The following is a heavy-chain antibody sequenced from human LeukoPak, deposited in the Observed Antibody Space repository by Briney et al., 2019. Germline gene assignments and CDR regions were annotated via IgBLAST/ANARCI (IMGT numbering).Heavy chain of an antibody. J-gene: IGHJ4*02. CDR2: INSDGSST. CDR1: GFTFSSYW. V-gene: IGHV3-74*01. CDR3: ARDWFSGTNYKPLFDY. Sequence: SGGSLRLSCAASGFTFSSYWMHWVRQAPGKGLVWVSRINSDGSSTSHADSVKGRFTISRDNAKNTLYLQMNSLRDEDTAVYYCARDWFSGTNYKPLFDYWGQGTLVTVSS. D-gene: IGHD3-10*01.